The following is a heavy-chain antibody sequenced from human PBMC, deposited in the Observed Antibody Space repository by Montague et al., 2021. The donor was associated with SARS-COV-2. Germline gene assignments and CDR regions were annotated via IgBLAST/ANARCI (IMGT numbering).Heavy chain of an antibody. CDR2: ISDSGRT. V-gene: IGHV4-59*13. D-gene: IGHD6-13*01. J-gene: IGHJ6*02. Sequence: SETLSLTCTVSGDSIRSYHWAWIRQPPGKGLEWIGRISDSGRTXXXPSXXXRVTISVDTSKNQFFLNLRSMVAADTAINYCTRDRGIAAADNYYYGMDVWGPGTTVTVSS. CDR3: TRDRGIAAADNYYYGMDV. CDR1: GDSIRSYH.